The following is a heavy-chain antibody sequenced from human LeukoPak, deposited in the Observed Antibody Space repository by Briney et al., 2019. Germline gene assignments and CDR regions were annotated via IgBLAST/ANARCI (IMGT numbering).Heavy chain of an antibody. CDR3: ATSEDRDAFDI. Sequence: GESLKVSCKGSGYSFTSYWIGWVRQMPGKGLEWMGIIYPGDSDTRYSPSFQGQVTISADKSISTAYLQWSSLKASDTAIYYCATSEDRDAFDIWGQGTMVTVSS. D-gene: IGHD1-14*01. CDR1: GYSFTSYW. J-gene: IGHJ3*02. CDR2: IYPGDSDT. V-gene: IGHV5-51*01.